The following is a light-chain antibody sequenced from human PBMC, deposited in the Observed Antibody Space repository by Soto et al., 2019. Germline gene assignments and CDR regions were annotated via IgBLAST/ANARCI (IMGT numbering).Light chain of an antibody. CDR2: DAS. V-gene: IGKV3-11*01. CDR1: QSVKTF. J-gene: IGKJ5*01. Sequence: EIVLTQSPATLSLSPGERATLSCRASQSVKTFLVWYQQRPCQAPRLLIHDASHRAAGIPARVSGSGFGTDFTLTISSLEPEDAAVYYCQQRSNWPPITFGQGTRLEIK. CDR3: QQRSNWPPIT.